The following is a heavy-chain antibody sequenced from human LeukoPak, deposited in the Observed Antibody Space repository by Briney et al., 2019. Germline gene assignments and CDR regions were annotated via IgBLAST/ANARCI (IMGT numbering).Heavy chain of an antibody. V-gene: IGHV3-23*01. CDR3: AKEPLFIIAAAGTFVY. J-gene: IGHJ4*02. Sequence: GGSLRLSCAASGFTFSSYAMSWVRQAPGKGLEWVSAISGSGGSTYYADSVKGRFTISRDNSKNTLYLQMNSLRAEDTAVYYCAKEPLFIIAAAGTFVYWGQGTLVTVSS. CDR1: GFTFSSYA. CDR2: ISGSGGST. D-gene: IGHD6-13*01.